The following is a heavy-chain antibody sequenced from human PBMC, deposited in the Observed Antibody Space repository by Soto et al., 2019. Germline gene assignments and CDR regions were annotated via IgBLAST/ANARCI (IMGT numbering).Heavy chain of an antibody. J-gene: IGHJ3*02. Sequence: QVQLVQSGAEVKKPGASVKVSCKASGYTFTSYAMHWVRQAPGQRLEWMGWINAGNGNTKYSQKFQGRVTITRYTSARTAYMDLSSLRAEDTAVYYFARGASMVRGVLLDAFDIWGQGTMVTVSS. CDR2: INAGNGNT. CDR3: ARGASMVRGVLLDAFDI. V-gene: IGHV1-3*01. CDR1: GYTFTSYA. D-gene: IGHD3-10*01.